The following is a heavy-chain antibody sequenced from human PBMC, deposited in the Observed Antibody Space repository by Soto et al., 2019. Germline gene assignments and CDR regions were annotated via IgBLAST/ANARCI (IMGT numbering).Heavy chain of an antibody. CDR1: GGSISSGGYY. CDR2: IYYSGST. Sequence: QVQLQESGPGLVKPSQTLSLTCTVSGGSISSGGYYWSWIRQHPGKGLEWIGYIYYSGSTYYNPSLTSRVTISVDTSKTQFSLKLSSVTAADTAVYYCACSSLSTVTTFYYWGQGTLVTVSS. J-gene: IGHJ4*02. CDR3: ACSSLSTVTTFYY. V-gene: IGHV4-31*03. D-gene: IGHD4-17*01.